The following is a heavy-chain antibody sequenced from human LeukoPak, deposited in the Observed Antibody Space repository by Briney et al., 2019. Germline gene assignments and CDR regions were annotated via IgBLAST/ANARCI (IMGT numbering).Heavy chain of an antibody. J-gene: IGHJ6*02. CDR2: ISYDGSNK. V-gene: IGHV3-30*18. D-gene: IGHD3-10*01. CDR1: GFTFSSYG. Sequence: PGGSLRLSCAASGFTFSSYGMHWVRQAPGKGLERVAVISYDGSNKYYADSVKGRFTISRDNSKNTLYLQMNSLRAEDTAVYYCAKELDHGSGSYFSGYGMDVWGQGTTVTVSS. CDR3: AKELDHGSGSYFSGYGMDV.